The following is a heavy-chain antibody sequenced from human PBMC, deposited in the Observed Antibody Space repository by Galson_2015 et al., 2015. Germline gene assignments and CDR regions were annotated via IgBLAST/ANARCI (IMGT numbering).Heavy chain of an antibody. J-gene: IGHJ5*02. CDR3: ARESPGDCSSTSCYGGWFDP. Sequence: SVKVSCKASGYTFTGYYMHWVRQAPGQGLEWMGWINPNSGGTNYAQTFQGWVTMTRDTSISTAYMELIRLRSDDTAVYYCARESPGDCSSTSCYGGWFDPWGQGTLVTVSS. CDR2: INPNSGGT. V-gene: IGHV1-2*04. CDR1: GYTFTGYY. D-gene: IGHD2-2*01.